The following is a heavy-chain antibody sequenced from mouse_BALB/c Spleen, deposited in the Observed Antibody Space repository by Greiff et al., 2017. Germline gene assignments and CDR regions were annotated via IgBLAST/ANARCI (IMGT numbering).Heavy chain of an antibody. Sequence: VQLQESGAELAKPGASVKMSCKASGYTFTSYWMHWVKQRPGQGLEWIGYINPSTGYTEYNQKFKDKATLTADKSSSTAYMQLSSLTSEDSAVYYCARDYGSSYRFAYWGQGTLVTVSA. CDR3: ARDYGSSYRFAY. CDR1: GYTFTSYW. J-gene: IGHJ3*01. V-gene: IGHV1-7*01. CDR2: INPSTGYT. D-gene: IGHD1-1*01.